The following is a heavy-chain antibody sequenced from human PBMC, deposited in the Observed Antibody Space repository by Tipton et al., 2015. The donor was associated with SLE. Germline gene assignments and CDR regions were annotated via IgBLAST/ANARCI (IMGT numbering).Heavy chain of an antibody. D-gene: IGHD3-22*01. J-gene: IGHJ4*02. CDR2: ITSGGVI. CDR3: AKDRFYDSGGYFFFDY. CDR1: GFTFSDYA. V-gene: IGHV3-23*03. Sequence: SLRLSCTASGFTFSDYAMNWVRQAPGKGLEWVSVITSGGVIYYSDSVKGRFIISRDDSKTTMYLQMNRLRPEDTAVYYCAKDRFYDSGGYFFFDYWGPGTQVTVSS.